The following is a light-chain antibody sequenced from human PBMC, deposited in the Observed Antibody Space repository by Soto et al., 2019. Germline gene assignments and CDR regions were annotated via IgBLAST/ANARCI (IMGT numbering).Light chain of an antibody. CDR1: QSVSRN. J-gene: IGKJ4*01. CDR2: DAS. CDR3: QQYNKWPPLT. Sequence: EIVMTQSPATVSVSPGERVTLSCRASQSVSRNLAWYQQKPGQAPRLLIFDASTRATDIPARFSGSGSGTELTLTISSLQSEDFAVYYCQQYNKWPPLTFGGGTKVEIK. V-gene: IGKV3-15*01.